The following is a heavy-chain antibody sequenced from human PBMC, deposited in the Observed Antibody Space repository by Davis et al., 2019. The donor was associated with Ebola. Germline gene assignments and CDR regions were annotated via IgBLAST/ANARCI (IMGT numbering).Heavy chain of an antibody. D-gene: IGHD6-25*01. J-gene: IGHJ4*02. V-gene: IGHV3-53*01. CDR1: AFTVSSNY. CDR3: TSSWFSNTPQQRYFDY. CDR2: IYSGGST. Sequence: GESLKISCAASAFTVSSNYMSWVRQAPGKGLEWVSVIYSGGSTYYADSVKGRFTISRDNSKNTLYLQMNSLRAEDTAVYYCTSSWFSNTPQQRYFDYWGQGTLVTVSS.